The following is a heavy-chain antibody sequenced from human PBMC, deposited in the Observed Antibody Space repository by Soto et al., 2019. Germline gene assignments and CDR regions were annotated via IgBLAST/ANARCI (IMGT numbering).Heavy chain of an antibody. D-gene: IGHD2-2*01. CDR1: GYSISSGYY. Sequence: SETLSLTCTVSGYSISSGYYWGWIRQPPGKGLEWIGSIYHSGSTYYNPSLKSRVTISVDTSKNQFSLKLSSVTAADTAVYYCARVQGNIVVVPAAFDYWGQGTLVTVSS. CDR3: ARVQGNIVVVPAAFDY. J-gene: IGHJ4*02. V-gene: IGHV4-38-2*02. CDR2: IYHSGST.